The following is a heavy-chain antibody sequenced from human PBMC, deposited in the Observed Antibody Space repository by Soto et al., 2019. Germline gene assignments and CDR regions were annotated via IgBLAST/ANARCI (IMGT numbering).Heavy chain of an antibody. V-gene: IGHV1-46*01. CDR2: INPSGGST. J-gene: IGHJ5*02. CDR3: ARDGERITIFGVVIIAAGWFDP. CDR1: GYPFPSCY. Sequence: APVKVSCKASGYPFPSCYIHWVRQAPGQGLEWMGIINPSGGSTSYAQKFQGRVTMTRDTSTSTVYMELSSLRSEDTAVYYCARDGERITIFGVVIIAAGWFDPWGQGTLVTVSS. D-gene: IGHD3-3*01.